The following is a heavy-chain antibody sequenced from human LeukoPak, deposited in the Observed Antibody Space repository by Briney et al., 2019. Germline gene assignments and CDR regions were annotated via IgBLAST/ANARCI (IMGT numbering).Heavy chain of an antibody. Sequence: SETLSLTCTVSGDSISSGDYYWSWIRQPAGKGLEWIGRIYSSGSTNYNPSLKSRVTISLDTSKNQFSLKLSSVTAADTAVYYCARGSYYYPWSVYYYYMDVWGKGTTVTISS. D-gene: IGHD3-10*01. CDR3: ARGSYYYPWSVYYYYMDV. CDR1: GDSISSGDYY. J-gene: IGHJ6*03. CDR2: IYSSGST. V-gene: IGHV4-61*02.